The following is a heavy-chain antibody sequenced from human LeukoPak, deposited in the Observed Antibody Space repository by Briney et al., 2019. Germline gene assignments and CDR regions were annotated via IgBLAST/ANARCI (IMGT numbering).Heavy chain of an antibody. D-gene: IGHD3-22*01. CDR1: GYSFTSYW. Sequence: GESLKISCKGSGYSFTSYWIGWVRQMPGKGLEWMGIIYPGDSDTRYSPSFQGQVTISADKSISTAYLQWSSLKASDTAMYYCARMSAKVAYDSSGHPRPGGAFDIWGQGTIVTVSS. V-gene: IGHV5-51*01. CDR3: ARMSAKVAYDSSGHPRPGGAFDI. J-gene: IGHJ3*02. CDR2: IYPGDSDT.